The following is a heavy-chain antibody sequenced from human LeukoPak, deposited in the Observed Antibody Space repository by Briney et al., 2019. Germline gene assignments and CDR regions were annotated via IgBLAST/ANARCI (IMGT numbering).Heavy chain of an antibody. CDR3: AKVKGYDFWSGYPDYYYYYGMDV. V-gene: IGHV3-23*01. CDR1: GFTFSSYA. CDR2: ISGSGGST. J-gene: IGHJ6*02. Sequence: PGGSLRLSCAASGFTFSSYAMSWVRQAPGKGLEWVSAISGSGGSTYYADSVKGRFTISRDNSKNTLYLQMNSLRAEDTAVYYCAKVKGYDFWSGYPDYYYYYGMDVWGQGTTVTVSS. D-gene: IGHD3-3*01.